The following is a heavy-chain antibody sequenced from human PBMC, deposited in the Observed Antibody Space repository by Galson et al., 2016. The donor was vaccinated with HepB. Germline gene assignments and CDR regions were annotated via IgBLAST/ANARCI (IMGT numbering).Heavy chain of an antibody. CDR3: VRDENYCGGGSCYEFDS. D-gene: IGHD2-15*01. V-gene: IGHV3-9*01. CDR2: VSWQGGHI. CDR1: GFIFGDYA. J-gene: IGHJ4*02. Sequence: SLRLSCAASGFIFGDYAMHWVRQAPGKGLEWVAGVSWQGGHITYVDSVKGRFTISRDNAKNSLYLQMTSLRAEDTAFYYCVRDENYCGGGSCYEFDSLGQGTLVTVSS.